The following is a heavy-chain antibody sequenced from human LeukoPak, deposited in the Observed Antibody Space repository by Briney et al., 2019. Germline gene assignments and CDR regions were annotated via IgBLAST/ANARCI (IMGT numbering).Heavy chain of an antibody. CDR1: GFTFSSYS. Sequence: GGSLRLSCAASGFTFSSYSMNWVRQAPGKGLEWVSSMSSSSSYIYYADSVKGRFTISRDNAKNSLYLQMNRLRAEDTAVYYCARQVGSYGPFDSWGQGTLVTVSS. CDR3: ARQVGSYGPFDS. CDR2: MSSSSSYI. J-gene: IGHJ4*02. V-gene: IGHV3-21*01. D-gene: IGHD1-26*01.